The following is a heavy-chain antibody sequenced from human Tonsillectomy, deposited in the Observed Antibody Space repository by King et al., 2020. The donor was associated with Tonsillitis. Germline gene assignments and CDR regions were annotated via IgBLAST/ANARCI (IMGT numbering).Heavy chain of an antibody. V-gene: IGHV1-69*01. D-gene: IGHD3-3*01. J-gene: IGHJ6*02. CDR2: IIPIFGTA. CDR3: AREGGAPFWRGYYDYYYYYGMDV. CDR1: GGTFSSYA. Sequence: VQLVESGAEVKKPGSSVKVSCKASGGTFSSYAISWVRQAPGQGLEWMGGIIPIFGTANYAQKFQGRVTITADESTSTAYMELSSLRSEDTAVYYCAREGGAPFWRGYYDYYYYYGMDVWGQGTTVTVSS.